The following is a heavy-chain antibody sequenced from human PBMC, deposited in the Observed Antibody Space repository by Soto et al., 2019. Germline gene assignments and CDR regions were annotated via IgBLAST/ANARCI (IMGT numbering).Heavy chain of an antibody. CDR3: GRGGSCGCTEYYQH. Sequence: QVQLVQSGAEVKKPGASVKVSCKASGYTFSNYGISWVRQAPGQGPEWMGWISGYNGNTKYAQTLQGRVSMTTDTSTRTAYMELRSLRSEETAVYYCGRGGSCGCTEYYQHWGQGTLVIVAS. J-gene: IGHJ1*01. CDR1: GYTFSNYG. CDR2: ISGYNGNT. D-gene: IGHD6-19*01. V-gene: IGHV1-18*01.